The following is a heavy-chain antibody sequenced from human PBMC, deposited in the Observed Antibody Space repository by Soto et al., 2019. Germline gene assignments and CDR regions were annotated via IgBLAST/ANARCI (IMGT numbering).Heavy chain of an antibody. CDR3: ASATLYCTNGVCYDYFDY. CDR2: IWYDGSNK. CDR1: GFTFSSYG. V-gene: IGHV3-33*01. J-gene: IGHJ4*02. D-gene: IGHD2-8*01. Sequence: QVQLVESGGGVVQPGRSLRLSCAASGFTFSSYGMHWVRQAPGKGLEWVAVIWYDGSNKYYADSVKGRFTISRDNSKNTLYLQMNSLRAEDTAVYYCASATLYCTNGVCYDYFDYWGQGTLVTVSS.